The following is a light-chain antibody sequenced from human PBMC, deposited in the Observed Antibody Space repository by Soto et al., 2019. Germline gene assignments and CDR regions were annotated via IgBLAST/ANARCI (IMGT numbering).Light chain of an antibody. CDR1: ESVSSN. CDR3: QQYFNWPPYT. V-gene: IGKV3-15*01. CDR2: GAS. Sequence: EIVLTQSPATLSVSPGDRATLSCKSSESVSSNVAWYQQKPGQTPRLLLYGASTRATGVPHRFSGSRSGTEFTLTISSLQSEDFAVYYCQQYFNWPPYTFCQGTKVDIK. J-gene: IGKJ2*01.